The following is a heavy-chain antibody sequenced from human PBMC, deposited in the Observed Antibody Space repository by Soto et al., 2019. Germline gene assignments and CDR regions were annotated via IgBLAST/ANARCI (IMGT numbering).Heavy chain of an antibody. Sequence: QVQLVQSGPEVKKPGSSVKVSCKTSGGTLSSFITYPINWVRQAPGQGPEWMGGIVPNVGAVNYAQSFQGRVTITADKSTGTSTRELINLRSEDTALYYCARRDTSGFLRYFDTWGQGTLVTVS. V-gene: IGHV1-69*06. CDR2: IVPNVGAV. CDR1: GGTLSSFITYP. J-gene: IGHJ4*02. D-gene: IGHD3-3*01. CDR3: ARRDTSGFLRYFDT.